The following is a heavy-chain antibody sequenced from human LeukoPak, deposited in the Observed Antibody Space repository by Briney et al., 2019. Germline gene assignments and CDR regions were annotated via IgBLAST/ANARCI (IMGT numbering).Heavy chain of an antibody. J-gene: IGHJ4*02. CDR2: IKSKTDGGTT. Sequence: GGSLRLSCAASGFSFSSYSMNWVRQAPGKGLEWVGRIKSKTDGGTTDSAAPVKGRFTISRDDSKNMLYLQMNSLKTEDTAVYYCTTVGCSSTSCYIDYWGQGTLVTVSS. CDR3: TTVGCSSTSCYIDY. V-gene: IGHV3-15*01. D-gene: IGHD2-2*01. CDR1: GFSFSSYS.